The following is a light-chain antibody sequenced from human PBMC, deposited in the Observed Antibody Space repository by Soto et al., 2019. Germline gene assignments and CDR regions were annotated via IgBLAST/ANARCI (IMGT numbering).Light chain of an antibody. V-gene: IGLV2-23*01. CDR3: CSYAGSPWV. CDR1: SSDVGSYNL. CDR2: EGS. Sequence: QSALTQPASVSGSPGQSITISCTGTSSDVGSYNLVSWYQQHPDKAPKLMIYEGSKRPSGVSDRFSGSKSGNTASLTISGLQAEDEADYYCCSYAGSPWVFGGGTQLTVL. J-gene: IGLJ3*02.